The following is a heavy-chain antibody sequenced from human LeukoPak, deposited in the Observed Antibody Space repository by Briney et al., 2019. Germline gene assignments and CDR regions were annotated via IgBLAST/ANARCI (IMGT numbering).Heavy chain of an antibody. CDR1: GGSISSYY. CDR2: IYYSGST. Sequence: PPETLSLTCTVSGGSISSYYWSWIRQPPGKGLEWIGYIYYSGSTNYNPSLKSRVTISVDTSKNQFSLKLSSVTAADTAVYYCARASKVVVITSGAFDIWGQGTMATVSS. J-gene: IGHJ3*02. D-gene: IGHD3-22*01. CDR3: ARASKVVVITSGAFDI. V-gene: IGHV4-59*01.